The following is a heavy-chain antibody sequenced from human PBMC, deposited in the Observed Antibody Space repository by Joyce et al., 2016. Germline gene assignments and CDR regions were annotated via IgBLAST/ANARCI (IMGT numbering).Heavy chain of an antibody. CDR3: ARGITIVGVITQGYFDY. D-gene: IGHD3-3*01. CDR1: GGSINSGAYY. V-gene: IGHV4-31*03. Sequence: QVQLQESGPGLVKPSQTLSLTCTVSGGSINSGAYYWSWIRQLPGKGLEWIGYMYYSGSADYNPSLKCRVTISLDTAKIQFSLKLRSVTAADTAVYYCARGITIVGVITQGYFDYWGQGTLVAVSS. CDR2: MYYSGSA. J-gene: IGHJ4*02.